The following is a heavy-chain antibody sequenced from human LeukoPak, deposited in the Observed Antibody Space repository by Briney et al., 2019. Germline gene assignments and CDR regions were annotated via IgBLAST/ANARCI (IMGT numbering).Heavy chain of an antibody. D-gene: IGHD3-10*01. V-gene: IGHV3-11*04. Sequence: GGPLRLSCAASGFTFSDCYMSWIRQAPGKGLEWVSYISSSGSTIYYADSVKGRFTISRDNAKNSLYLQMNSLRAEDTAVYYCASSSKHPGDFDYWGQGTLVTVSS. CDR1: GFTFSDCY. J-gene: IGHJ4*02. CDR2: ISSSGSTI. CDR3: ASSSKHPGDFDY.